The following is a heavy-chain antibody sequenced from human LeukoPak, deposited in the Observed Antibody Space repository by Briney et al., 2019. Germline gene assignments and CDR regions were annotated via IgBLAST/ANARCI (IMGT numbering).Heavy chain of an antibody. CDR1: GYTLTELS. CDR3: ATDYYDSSGYGKFDY. CDR2: FDPEDGET. D-gene: IGHD3-22*01. V-gene: IGHV1-24*01. Sequence: ASVKVSCKVSGYTLTELSMHWVRQAPGKGLEWMGGFDPEDGETIYAQKFQGRVTMTEDTSTDTAYMELSSLRSEDTAVYYCATDYYDSSGYGKFDYWGQGTLVTVSS. J-gene: IGHJ4*02.